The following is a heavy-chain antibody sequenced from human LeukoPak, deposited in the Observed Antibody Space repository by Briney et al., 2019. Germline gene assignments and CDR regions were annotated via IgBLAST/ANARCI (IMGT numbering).Heavy chain of an antibody. CDR1: GGSISSFF. Sequence: SETLSLTCTVSGGSISSFFWSWIRQPPGKGLEWVGYIYNSGGTSYNPSLKSRVTISVDTSKNQFSLKLSSVTAADTAVYFCASPRGDDSGGYYTWYFHHWGQGILVTVSS. CDR3: ASPRGDDSGGYYTWYFHH. D-gene: IGHD3-22*01. V-gene: IGHV4-59*08. CDR2: IYNSGGT. J-gene: IGHJ1*01.